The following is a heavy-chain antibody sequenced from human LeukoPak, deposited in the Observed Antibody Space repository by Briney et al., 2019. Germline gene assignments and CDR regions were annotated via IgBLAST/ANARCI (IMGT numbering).Heavy chain of an antibody. CDR1: GGSISSYY. CDR3: ARHTYIKPLAPFDY. J-gene: IGHJ4*02. D-gene: IGHD1-1*01. V-gene: IGHV4-59*01. CDR2: IYHSGST. Sequence: SETLSLTCTVSGGSISSYYWSWIRQSPGKGLEWIGYIYHSGSTNYNPSLKSRVTIAIDTSKNQFSLRLTSVTAADTAIYFCARHTYIKPLAPFDYWGQGALVTVSS.